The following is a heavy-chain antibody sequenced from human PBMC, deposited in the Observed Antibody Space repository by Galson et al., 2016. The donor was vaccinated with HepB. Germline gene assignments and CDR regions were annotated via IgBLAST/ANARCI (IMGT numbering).Heavy chain of an antibody. D-gene: IGHD6-13*01. J-gene: IGHJ6*02. Sequence: SLRLSCAASGFTFSSYDMNWVRQAPGKGLEWISYISNSGYTIYYSDSVKGRFTISRDNAKNSLYLLMNSLRVEDTAVYYCARWPQQLDPRYYPGMDVWGQGTTATVSS. CDR1: GFTFSSYD. CDR3: ARWPQQLDPRYYPGMDV. V-gene: IGHV3-48*03. CDR2: ISNSGYTI.